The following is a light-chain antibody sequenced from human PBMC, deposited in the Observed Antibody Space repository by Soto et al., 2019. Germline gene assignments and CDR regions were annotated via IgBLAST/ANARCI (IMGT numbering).Light chain of an antibody. CDR3: SSYTTSSTLLYV. Sequence: QSALTQPASVSGSPGQSITTSCTGTSSDVGGYNYVSWYQKHTGKAPKLMIYDVSNRPSGVSNLFSGSQSGNTASLTISGLQAEDEADYYCSSYTTSSTLLYVFGTGTKPTVI. V-gene: IGLV2-14*01. CDR2: DVS. J-gene: IGLJ1*01. CDR1: SSDVGGYNY.